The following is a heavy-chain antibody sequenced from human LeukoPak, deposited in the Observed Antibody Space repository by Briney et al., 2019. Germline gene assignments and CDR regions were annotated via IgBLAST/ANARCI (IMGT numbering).Heavy chain of an antibody. J-gene: IGHJ4*02. V-gene: IGHV4-34*01. D-gene: IGHD6-13*01. CDR1: GGSFSGYY. Sequence: SETLSLTCAVYGGSFSGYYWSWIRQPPGKGLEWIGETNHSGSTNYNPSLKSRVTISVDTSKNQFSLKLSSVTAADTAVYYCASSGYSSSWYYFDYWGQGTLVTVSS. CDR2: TNHSGST. CDR3: ASSGYSSSWYYFDY.